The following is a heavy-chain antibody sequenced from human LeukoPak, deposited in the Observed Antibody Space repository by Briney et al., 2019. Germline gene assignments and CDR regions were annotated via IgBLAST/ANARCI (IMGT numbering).Heavy chain of an antibody. CDR1: GYSISSGYY. CDR2: IYYSGST. V-gene: IGHV4-61*01. Sequence: SETLSLTCTVSGYSISSGYYWSWIRQPPGKGLEWIGYIYYSGSTNYNPSLKSRVTISVDTSKNQFSLKLSSVTAADTAVYYCARGSGLTGYAYYFDYWGQGTLVTVSS. CDR3: ARGSGLTGYAYYFDY. D-gene: IGHD3-9*01. J-gene: IGHJ4*02.